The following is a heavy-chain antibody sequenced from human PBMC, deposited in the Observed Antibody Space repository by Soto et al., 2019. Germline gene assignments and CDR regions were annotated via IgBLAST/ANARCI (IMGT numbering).Heavy chain of an antibody. Sequence: GGSLRLSCAASGFTFSSYGMHWVRQAPGKGLEWVAVISYDGSNKYYADSVGGRFTISRDNSKNTLYLQMNSLRTEDTAVYYCAKIRQTFYYYGMDVWGQGTTVTVSS. CDR3: AKIRQTFYYYGMDV. CDR1: GFTFSSYG. V-gene: IGHV3-30*18. D-gene: IGHD3-16*01. J-gene: IGHJ6*02. CDR2: ISYDGSNK.